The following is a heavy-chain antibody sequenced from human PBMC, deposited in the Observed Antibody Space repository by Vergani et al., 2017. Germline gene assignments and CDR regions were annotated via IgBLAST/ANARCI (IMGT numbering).Heavy chain of an antibody. Sequence: QVQLVQSGSEVRKPGASVKVSCQVSGYSLTELTIHWVRQAPGKGLEWMGGFDPEHGEVTFAHHIQGRVTMTEDRSTDTADMELSSFRPEDTALYYCAIVTDYYDISGYYLDYCVQGTLVTVSS. CDR1: GYSLTELT. J-gene: IGHJ4*02. D-gene: IGHD3-22*01. CDR3: AIVTDYYDISGYYLDY. CDR2: FDPEHGEV. V-gene: IGHV1-24*01.